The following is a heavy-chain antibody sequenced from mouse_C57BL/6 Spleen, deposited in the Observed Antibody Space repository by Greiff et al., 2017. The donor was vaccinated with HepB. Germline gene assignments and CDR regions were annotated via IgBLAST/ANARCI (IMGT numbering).Heavy chain of an antibody. V-gene: IGHV1-82*01. D-gene: IGHD2-2*01. Sequence: VQLQQSGPELVKPGASVKISCKASGYAFSSSWMNWVKQRPGKGLEWIGRIYPGDGDTNYNGKFKGKATLTADKSSSTAYMQLSSLTSEDAAVYFCARSSGYDWYFDVWGTGTTVTVSS. CDR1: GYAFSSSW. CDR3: ARSSGYDWYFDV. J-gene: IGHJ1*03. CDR2: IYPGDGDT.